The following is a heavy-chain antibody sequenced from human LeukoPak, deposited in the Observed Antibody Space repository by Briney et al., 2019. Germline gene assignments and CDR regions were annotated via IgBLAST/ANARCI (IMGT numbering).Heavy chain of an antibody. D-gene: IGHD6-19*01. V-gene: IGHV1-69*04. CDR2: IITILGIA. CDR3: ASHSGWYDRIAFDI. CDR1: GGTFSSYA. Sequence: ASVKDSCKASGGTFSSYAISWVRQTPGQGVEWMGRIITILGIANHAQKFQGRVTITADKSTSTAYMELSSLRSEDTAVYYCASHSGWYDRIAFDIWGQGTMVTVSS. J-gene: IGHJ3*02.